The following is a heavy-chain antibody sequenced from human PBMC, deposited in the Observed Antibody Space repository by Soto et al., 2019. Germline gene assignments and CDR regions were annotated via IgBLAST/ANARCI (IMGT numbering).Heavy chain of an antibody. CDR3: AREGYYSGSESYSPPRYYGMDV. J-gene: IGHJ6*02. CDR1: GYIFHNYG. CDR2: ISDYNGNT. V-gene: IGHV1-18*01. Sequence: ASVKVSCKTSGYIFHNYGISWVRQAPGQGLEWMGWISDYNGNTKYAQKFQGRVTMATDTSTRTAYMELRSLRSDDTAVYYCAREGYYSGSESYSPPRYYGMDVWGQGTTVTLSS. D-gene: IGHD3-10*01.